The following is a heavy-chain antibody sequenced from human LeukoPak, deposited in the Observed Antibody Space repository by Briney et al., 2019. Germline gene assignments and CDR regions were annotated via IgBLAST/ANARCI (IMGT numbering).Heavy chain of an antibody. CDR2: IYPGDSDT. D-gene: IGHD4-17*01. J-gene: IGHJ4*02. V-gene: IGHV5-51*01. CDR1: GYSFTSCW. Sequence: GESLKISCKGSGYSFTSCWIGWVRQMPGKGLEWMGIIYPGDSDTRYSPSFQGQVTISADKSISTAYLQWSSLKASDTAMYYRARLVTTVTTFFDYWGQGTLVTVSS. CDR3: ARLVTTVTTFFDY.